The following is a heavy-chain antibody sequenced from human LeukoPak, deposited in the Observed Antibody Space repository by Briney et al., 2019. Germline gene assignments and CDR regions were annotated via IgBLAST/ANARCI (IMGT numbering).Heavy chain of an antibody. CDR1: GYTFTDYY. CDR2: INPNSGGT. CDR3: ARDGGLDY. Sequence: ASVKVSCKASGYTFTDYYMHLVRQAPGQGFEWMGWINPNSGGTNYAQRFQGRVTMTRDTSITTAYMELSGLRSDDTAVYYCARDGGLDYWGQGTLVTVSS. D-gene: IGHD3-3*01. J-gene: IGHJ4*02. V-gene: IGHV1-2*02.